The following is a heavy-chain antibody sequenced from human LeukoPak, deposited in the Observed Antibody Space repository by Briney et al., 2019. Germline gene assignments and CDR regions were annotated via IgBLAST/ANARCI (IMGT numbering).Heavy chain of an antibody. V-gene: IGHV4-31*03. J-gene: IGHJ4*02. CDR2: IYYSGST. CDR1: GGSISSGGYY. CDR3: ARGVLMVYAIDN. D-gene: IGHD2-8*01. Sequence: SQTLSLTCTVSGGSISSGGYYWRWIRQHPGKGLEWIGYIYYSGSTYYNPSLKSRVTISVDTSKNQFSLKLSSVTAADTAVYYCARGVLMVYAIDNWGQGTLVTVSS.